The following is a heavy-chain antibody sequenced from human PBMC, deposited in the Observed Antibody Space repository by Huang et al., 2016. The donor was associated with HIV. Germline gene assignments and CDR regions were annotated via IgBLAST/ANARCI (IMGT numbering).Heavy chain of an antibody. V-gene: IGHV3-7*01. CDR3: TRTVAVAGRPNWFDP. J-gene: IGHJ5*02. D-gene: IGHD6-19*01. Sequence: EVQVVESGGDLVQPGGSLRLSCAVFGFTFSSYWMSWVRQPRVKGVCWVANIKQNGSRKYYVDSVKGRFTISGDNANNSLYLQINSLRAEDTAVYYGTRTVAVAGRPNWFDPWGQGTLVTVSS. CDR2: IKQNGSRK. CDR1: GFTFSSYW.